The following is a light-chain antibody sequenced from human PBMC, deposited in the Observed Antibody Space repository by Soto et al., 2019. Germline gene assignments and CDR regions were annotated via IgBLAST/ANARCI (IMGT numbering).Light chain of an antibody. J-gene: IGLJ1*01. CDR2: DVS. CDR1: SSDIGGYNY. CDR3: SSYTSSSTLYV. Sequence: QSVLTQPASVSGSPGQSITISCTGTSSDIGGYNYVSWYQQHPGKATKLMIYDVSNRPSGVSNRFSGSKSGNTASLTITGFLFEDEADSYCSSYTSSSTLYVFGTGTKVPVL. V-gene: IGLV2-14*01.